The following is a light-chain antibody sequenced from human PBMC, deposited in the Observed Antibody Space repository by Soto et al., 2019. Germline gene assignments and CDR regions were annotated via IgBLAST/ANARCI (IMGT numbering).Light chain of an antibody. Sequence: ESVMTQSPGTLSVSPGERATLSCRASQSINDNLAWYQQKPGQAPRLLIYGASSRATGIPDRFSGSGSGTDFTLTISRLEPEDFAVYYCQQYGSSPFTFGPGTKVDIK. V-gene: IGKV3-20*01. CDR3: QQYGSSPFT. CDR1: QSINDN. CDR2: GAS. J-gene: IGKJ3*01.